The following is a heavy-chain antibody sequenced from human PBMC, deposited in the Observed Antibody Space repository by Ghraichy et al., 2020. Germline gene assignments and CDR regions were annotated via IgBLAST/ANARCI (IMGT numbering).Heavy chain of an antibody. CDR1: GGSFSGYY. CDR2: INHSGST. V-gene: IGHV4-34*01. D-gene: IGHD2-2*03. Sequence: SETLSLTCAVYGGSFSGYYWSWIRQPPGKGLEWIGEINHSGSTNYNPSLKSRVTISVDTSKNQFSLKLSSVTAADTAVYYCARFGYCSSTSCRNMDVWGQGTTVTVSS. CDR3: ARFGYCSSTSCRNMDV. J-gene: IGHJ6*02.